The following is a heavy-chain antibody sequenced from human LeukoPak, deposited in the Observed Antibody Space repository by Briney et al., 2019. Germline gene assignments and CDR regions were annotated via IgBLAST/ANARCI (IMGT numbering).Heavy chain of an antibody. V-gene: IGHV3-30*04. CDR2: ISYDGSNK. Sequence: GGSLRLSCAASGFTFSSYAMHWVRQAPGKGLEWVAVISYDGSNKYYADSVKGRFTISRDNSKNTLYLQMNSLRAEDTAVYYCARDRLAVVTTPDYWGQGTLVTVSS. CDR3: ARDRLAVVTTPDY. J-gene: IGHJ4*02. CDR1: GFTFSSYA. D-gene: IGHD5-12*01.